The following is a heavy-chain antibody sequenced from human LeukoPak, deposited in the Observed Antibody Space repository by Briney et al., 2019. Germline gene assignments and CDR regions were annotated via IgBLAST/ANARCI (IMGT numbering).Heavy chain of an antibody. J-gene: IGHJ4*02. CDR3: ARDRGMTTETLDY. D-gene: IGHD4-17*01. CDR1: GFTFSSYG. Sequence: PGGSLRLSCAASGFTFSSYGMHWVRQAPGKGLEWVAVIWYDGSNKYYSGSVKGRFTISRDDSENTVYLQMNSLRAGDTAVYFCARDRGMTTETLDYWGQGTLVTVSS. V-gene: IGHV3-33*01. CDR2: IWYDGSNK.